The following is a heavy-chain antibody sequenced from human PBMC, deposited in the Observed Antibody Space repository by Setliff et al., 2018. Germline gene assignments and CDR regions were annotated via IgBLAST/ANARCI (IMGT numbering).Heavy chain of an antibody. V-gene: IGHV1-46*01. CDR2: MHPSGVGT. Sequence: ASVKVSCKASGYSFPTDYIHWVRQAPGQELEWMGIMHPSGVGTSGPQKFQGRVTMTRDTSTSTVYMDLSRLRSDDTAVYYCARGTDYHGSGSYWAKDVWGEGTTVTVSS. J-gene: IGHJ6*04. CDR1: GYSFPTDY. D-gene: IGHD3-10*01. CDR3: ARGTDYHGSGSYWAKDV.